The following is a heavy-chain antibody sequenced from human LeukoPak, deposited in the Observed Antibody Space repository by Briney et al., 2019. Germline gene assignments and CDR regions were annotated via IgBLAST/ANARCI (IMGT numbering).Heavy chain of an antibody. J-gene: IGHJ4*02. V-gene: IGHV4-34*01. CDR2: INHSGST. D-gene: IGHD2-21*02. CDR1: GGSFSGYY. CDR3: AREKKSVVVTATRANHFDY. Sequence: SETLSLTCAVYGGSFSGYYWSWIRQPPGKGLEWIGEINHSGSTNYNPSLKSRVTISVDTSKNQFSLKLGSVTAADTAVYYCAREKKSVVVTATRANHFDYWGQGTLVTVSS.